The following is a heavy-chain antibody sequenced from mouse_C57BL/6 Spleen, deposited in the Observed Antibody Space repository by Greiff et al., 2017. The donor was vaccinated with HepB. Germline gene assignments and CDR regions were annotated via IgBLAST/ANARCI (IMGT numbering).Heavy chain of an antibody. V-gene: IGHV14-4*01. J-gene: IGHJ2*01. D-gene: IGHD2-1*01. CDR3: TTGEDGNSYYFDY. CDR2: IDPENGDT. Sequence: EVQLQQSGAELVRPGASVKLSCTASGFNIKDDYMHWVKQRPEQGLEWIGWIDPENGDTEYASKFQGKATITADTSSNTAYLQLSSLTSEDTAVYYCTTGEDGNSYYFDYWGQGTTLTVSS. CDR1: GFNIKDDY.